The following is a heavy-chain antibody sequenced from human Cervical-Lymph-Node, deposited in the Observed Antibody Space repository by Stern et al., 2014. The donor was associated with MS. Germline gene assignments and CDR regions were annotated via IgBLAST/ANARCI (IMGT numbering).Heavy chain of an antibody. CDR2: ISAYNGDT. D-gene: IGHD5-18*01. CDR1: GYTFTDYA. Sequence: VQLVESGAEVKKPGASVKVSCTASGYTFTDYAISWVRQAPGQGLEWMAWISAYNGDTNFAQEVQGRVSLTTDPATSPAYMELRSLRSDDTAVYYCSVLSVDADFDYWGQGTLVTVSS. J-gene: IGHJ4*02. CDR3: SVLSVDADFDY. V-gene: IGHV1-18*01.